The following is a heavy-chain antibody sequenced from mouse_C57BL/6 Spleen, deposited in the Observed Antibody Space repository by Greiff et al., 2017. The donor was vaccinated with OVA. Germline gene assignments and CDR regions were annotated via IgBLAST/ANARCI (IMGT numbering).Heavy chain of an antibody. CDR3: AKHEGYGYDEGYWYFDV. D-gene: IGHD2-2*01. CDR2: IWGGGST. CDR1: GFSLTSYG. V-gene: IGHV2-9*01. Sequence: VHLVESGPGLVAPSQSLSITCTVSGFSLTSYGVDWVRQPPGKGLEWLGVIWGGGSTNYNSALMSRLSISNDNSKSQVFLKMNSLQTDDTAMYYCAKHEGYGYDEGYWYFDVWGTGTTVTVSS. J-gene: IGHJ1*03.